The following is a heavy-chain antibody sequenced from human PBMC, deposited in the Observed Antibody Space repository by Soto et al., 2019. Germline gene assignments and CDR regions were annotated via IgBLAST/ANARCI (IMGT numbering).Heavy chain of an antibody. CDR3: AKLLRPHFGSARNRAKGDVFAI. Sequence: GGSLRLSCAASGFTCSSYAMSWVRQAPGKGLEWVSAISGSGGSTYYADSVKGRFTISRDNSKSTLYLQMNSLRAEDTAVYYCAKLLRPHFGSARNRAKGDVFAIWGQRTMVPVSS. D-gene: IGHD3-10*01. V-gene: IGHV3-23*01. J-gene: IGHJ3*02. CDR2: ISGSGGST. CDR1: GFTCSSYA.